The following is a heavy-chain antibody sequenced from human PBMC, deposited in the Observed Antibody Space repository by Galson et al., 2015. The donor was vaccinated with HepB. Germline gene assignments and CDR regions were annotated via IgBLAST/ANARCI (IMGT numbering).Heavy chain of an antibody. Sequence: SVKVSCKASGYTFTSYGISWVRQAPGQGLEWMGWISAYNGNTNYAQKLQGRVTMTTDTSTSTAYMELRSLRSDDTAVYYCARSDADYDSSGYSRPDAFDIWGQGTMVTVSS. CDR2: ISAYNGNT. J-gene: IGHJ3*02. CDR3: ARSDADYDSSGYSRPDAFDI. D-gene: IGHD3-22*01. V-gene: IGHV1-18*04. CDR1: GYTFTSYG.